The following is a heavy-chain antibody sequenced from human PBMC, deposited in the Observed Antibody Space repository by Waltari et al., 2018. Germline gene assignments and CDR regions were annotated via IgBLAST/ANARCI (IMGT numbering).Heavy chain of an antibody. CDR3: ASGVLWFGEFYFDY. CDR2: SNHSGST. V-gene: IGHV4-34*01. J-gene: IGHJ4*02. CDR1: GGSFSGYY. Sequence: QVQLQQWGAGLLKPSETLSLTCAVYGGSFSGYYWSWIRQPPGKGLEWIGESNHSGSTNYNPSLKSRVTISVDTSKNQFSLKLSSVTAADTAVYYCASGVLWFGEFYFDYWGQGTLVTVSS. D-gene: IGHD3-10*01.